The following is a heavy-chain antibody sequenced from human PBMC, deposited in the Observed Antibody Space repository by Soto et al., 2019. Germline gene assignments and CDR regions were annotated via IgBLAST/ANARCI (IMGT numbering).Heavy chain of an antibody. J-gene: IGHJ4*02. Sequence: SETLSLTCTVSGGSIGSGDYYWSWIRQPPGKGLEWIGYIYFSGRTYYNPSLKSRVALSRDTSKNQFSLKLISVTAADTAVYYCARWTFYCDSSGYYFFDHWGQGTPVTVSS. V-gene: IGHV4-30-4*01. CDR3: ARWTFYCDSSGYYFFDH. CDR2: IYFSGRT. CDR1: GGSIGSGDYY. D-gene: IGHD3-22*01.